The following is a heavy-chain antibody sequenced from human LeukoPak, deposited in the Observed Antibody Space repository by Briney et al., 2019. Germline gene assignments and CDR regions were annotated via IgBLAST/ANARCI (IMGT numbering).Heavy chain of an antibody. Sequence: ASVKVSCKASGYTFTGYYMHWVRQAPGQGLERMGWINPNSGGTNYAQKFQGRVTMTRDTSISTAYMELSRLRSDDTAVYYCARDSSGLEDAFDIWGQGTMVTVSS. CDR3: ARDSSGLEDAFDI. D-gene: IGHD6-19*01. J-gene: IGHJ3*02. V-gene: IGHV1-2*02. CDR1: GYTFTGYY. CDR2: INPNSGGT.